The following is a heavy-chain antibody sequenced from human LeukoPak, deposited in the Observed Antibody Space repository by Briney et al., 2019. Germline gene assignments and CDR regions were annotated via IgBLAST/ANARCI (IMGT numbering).Heavy chain of an antibody. Sequence: PGGSLRLSCAASGFTFSSYSMNWVRQAPGKGLEWVSSISSSSSYIYYADSVKGRFTISRDNAKNSLFLQMTSLRAEDTAVYYCARDLWGGSGSGYDYWGQGTLVTVSS. CDR2: ISSSSSYI. CDR3: ARDLWGGSGSGYDY. CDR1: GFTFSSYS. V-gene: IGHV3-21*01. J-gene: IGHJ4*02. D-gene: IGHD3-10*01.